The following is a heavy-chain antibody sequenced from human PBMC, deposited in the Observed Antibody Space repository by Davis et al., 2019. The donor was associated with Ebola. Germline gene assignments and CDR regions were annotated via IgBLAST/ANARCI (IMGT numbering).Heavy chain of an antibody. CDR3: AKGPRFGDYRWFDP. Sequence: PGGSLRLSCTASGFTFSNYAMNWVRQAPGKGLEWVAAISGGGITTYYADSVKARFTVSRDDSKNTLYLQINSLRVDDTAIYYCAKGPRFGDYRWFDPWGQGTLVTVSS. CDR2: ISGGGITT. CDR1: GFTFSNYA. V-gene: IGHV3-23*01. J-gene: IGHJ5*02. D-gene: IGHD4-17*01.